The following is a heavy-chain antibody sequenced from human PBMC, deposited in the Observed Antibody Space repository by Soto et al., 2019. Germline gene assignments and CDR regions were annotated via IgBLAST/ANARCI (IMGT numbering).Heavy chain of an antibody. CDR3: ARVRVIRGVIPSHFGL. CDR2: IIPLYGTV. V-gene: IGHV1-69*06. Sequence: QDHLAQSGAEVKKPGSSVTVSCKASGGTFNSYGISWVRQAPGQGLDWMGVIIPLYGTVNYAQKFQGRVAIISDKSTSTADMALSRLRSDETAVYSGARVRVIRGVIPSHFGLWGQGTLVTVSS. D-gene: IGHD3-16*02. J-gene: IGHJ4*02. CDR1: GGTFNSYG.